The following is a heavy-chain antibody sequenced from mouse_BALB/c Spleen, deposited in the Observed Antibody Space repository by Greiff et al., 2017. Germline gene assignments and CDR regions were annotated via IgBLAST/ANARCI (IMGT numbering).Heavy chain of an antibody. Sequence: QVQLKQPGAELVKPGTSVKLSCKASGYNFTSYWINWVKLRPGQGLEWIGDIYPGSGSTNYNEKFKSKATLTVDTSSSTAYMQLSSLASEDSALYYCARWDLLWYAFAYWGQGTLVTVSA. CDR1: GYNFTSYW. CDR3: ARWDLLWYAFAY. J-gene: IGHJ3*01. CDR2: IYPGSGST. V-gene: IGHV1-55*01. D-gene: IGHD2-1*01.